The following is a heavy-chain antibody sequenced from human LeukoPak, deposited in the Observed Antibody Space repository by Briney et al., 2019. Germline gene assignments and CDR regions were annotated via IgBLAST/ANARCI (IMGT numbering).Heavy chain of an antibody. Sequence: SETPSLTCTVSGYSISSGYYWGWIRQPPGKGLEWIGSIYHSGSTYYNPSLKSRVTISVDTSKNQFSLKLSSVTAADTAVYYCARDIAEPMWDWFDPWGQRTLVTVSS. CDR1: GYSISSGYY. V-gene: IGHV4-38-2*02. CDR2: IYHSGST. D-gene: IGHD3-10*02. J-gene: IGHJ5*02. CDR3: ARDIAEPMWDWFDP.